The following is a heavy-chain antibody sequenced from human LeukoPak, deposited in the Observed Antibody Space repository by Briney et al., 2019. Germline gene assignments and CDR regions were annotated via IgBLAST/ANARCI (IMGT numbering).Heavy chain of an antibody. CDR3: ARFYSGSTMYYFDY. Sequence: SETLSLTCAVYGGSFSGYYWSWLRQPPGKGLEWIGEINHSGSTNYNPSLKSRVTISVDTSKNQFSLKLSSVTAADTAVYYCARFYSGSTMYYFDYWGQGTLVTVS. D-gene: IGHD1-26*01. J-gene: IGHJ4*02. V-gene: IGHV4-34*01. CDR2: INHSGST. CDR1: GGSFSGYY.